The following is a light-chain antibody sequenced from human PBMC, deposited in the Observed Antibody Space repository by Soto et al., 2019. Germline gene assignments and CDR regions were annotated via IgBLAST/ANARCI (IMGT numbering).Light chain of an antibody. Sequence: QSVLTQPASVSGSPGQSITISCTGTSIDVGGYNYVSWYQQHPGKAPKLMIYDVSNRPSGVSNRFSGSKSGNTASLTISGLQDEDEADYYCSSYTSSSTVFGTGTKVTVL. CDR1: SIDVGGYNY. V-gene: IGLV2-14*01. CDR2: DVS. CDR3: SSYTSSSTV. J-gene: IGLJ1*01.